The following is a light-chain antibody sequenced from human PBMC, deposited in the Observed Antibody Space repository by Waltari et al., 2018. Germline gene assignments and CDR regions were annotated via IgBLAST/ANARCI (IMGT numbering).Light chain of an antibody. CDR1: SRDVGNYNL. CDR3: CSYAGSYTWV. CDR2: DDN. V-gene: IGLV2-23*01. Sequence: QSALTQPASVSGSPGQSITISCPGTSRDVGNYNLVSWYQQDPGKAPKVMIYDDNRRPSGVSDRFSGSKSGNTASLTISGVQAEDEADYYCCSYAGSYTWVFGGGTKLTVL. J-gene: IGLJ3*02.